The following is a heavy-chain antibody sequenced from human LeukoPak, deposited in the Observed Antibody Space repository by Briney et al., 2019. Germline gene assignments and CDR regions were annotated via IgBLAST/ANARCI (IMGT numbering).Heavy chain of an antibody. V-gene: IGHV5-51*01. J-gene: IGHJ4*02. CDR1: GYSFTSYW. Sequence: GESLKISCKGSGYSFTSYWIGWVRQMPGKGLEWMGIIYPGDSDTRYSPSFQGQVTISADKSISTAYLQWSGLKASDTAMYYCARRRGDGYNTGVYYFDYWGQGTLVTVSS. D-gene: IGHD5-24*01. CDR2: IYPGDSDT. CDR3: ARRRGDGYNTGVYYFDY.